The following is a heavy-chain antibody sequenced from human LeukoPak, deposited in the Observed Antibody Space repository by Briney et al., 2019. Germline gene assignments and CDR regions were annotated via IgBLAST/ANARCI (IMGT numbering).Heavy chain of an antibody. CDR1: GFTVSSDY. Sequence: GGSLRVSCAASGFTVSSDYMGWVRQAPGKGLEYVSIIYGGGDTFYADSVKGRFTISRDNSKNTLYLQMNSLRAEDTAVYYCARDSHKLHSSAYFYFFDYWGQGTLVSVSS. CDR2: IYGGGDT. CDR3: ARDSHKLHSSAYFYFFDY. D-gene: IGHD3-22*01. V-gene: IGHV3-66*02. J-gene: IGHJ4*02.